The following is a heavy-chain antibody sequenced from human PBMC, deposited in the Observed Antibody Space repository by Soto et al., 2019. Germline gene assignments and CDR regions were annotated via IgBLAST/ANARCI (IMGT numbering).Heavy chain of an antibody. CDR3: ASIIYGSGSYYNENDY. CDR2: MNPNSGNT. CDR1: GYTFTSYD. Sequence: ASVKVSCKASGYTFTSYDINWVRQATGQGLEWMGWMNPNSGNTGYAQKFQGRVTMTRNTSISTAYMELSSLRSEDTAVYYCASIIYGSGSYYNENDYWGQGTLVTVSS. V-gene: IGHV1-8*01. J-gene: IGHJ4*02. D-gene: IGHD3-10*01.